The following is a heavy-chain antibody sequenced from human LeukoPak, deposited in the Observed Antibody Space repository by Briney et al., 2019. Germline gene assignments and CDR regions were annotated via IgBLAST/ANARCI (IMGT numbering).Heavy chain of an antibody. D-gene: IGHD2-21*02. V-gene: IGHV3-7*01. Sequence: PGGSLRLSCAAPGFTFSSYWMSWVRQAPGKGLEWVANIKQDGSEKYYVDSVKGRFTISRDNAKNPLYLQMNSLRAEDTAVYYCARDHCDHDYWGQGTLVTVSS. CDR3: ARDHCDHDY. CDR1: GFTFSSYW. CDR2: IKQDGSEK. J-gene: IGHJ4*02.